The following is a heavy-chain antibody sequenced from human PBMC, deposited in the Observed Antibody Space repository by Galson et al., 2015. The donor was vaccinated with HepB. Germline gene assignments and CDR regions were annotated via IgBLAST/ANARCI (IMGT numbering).Heavy chain of an antibody. CDR3: ARDTYYGSGTYYFDY. CDR1: GFTFSSYA. CDR2: ISYDGSNK. V-gene: IGHV3-30-3*01. Sequence: LSCAASGFTFSSYAMHWVRQAPGKGLEWVAVISYDGSNKYYADSVKGRFTISRDNSKNTLYLQMNSLRAEDTAVYYCARDTYYGSGTYYFDYWGQGTLVTVSS. D-gene: IGHD3-10*01. J-gene: IGHJ4*02.